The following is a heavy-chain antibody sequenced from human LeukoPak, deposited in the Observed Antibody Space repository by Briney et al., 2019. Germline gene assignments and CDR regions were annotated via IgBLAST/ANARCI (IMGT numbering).Heavy chain of an antibody. Sequence: GGSLRLSCAASGFTFSSYAMSWVRQAPGKGLEWVSAISGSGGSTYYADSVKGRFTISRDNSKNTLYLQMNSLRAEDTAVYYCARDANYGSGRSDWFDPWGQGTLVTVSS. CDR3: ARDANYGSGRSDWFDP. J-gene: IGHJ5*02. V-gene: IGHV3-23*01. D-gene: IGHD3-10*01. CDR2: ISGSGGST. CDR1: GFTFSSYA.